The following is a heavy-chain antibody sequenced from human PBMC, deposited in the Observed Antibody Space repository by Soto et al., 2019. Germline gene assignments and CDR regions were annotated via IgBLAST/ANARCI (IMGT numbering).Heavy chain of an antibody. CDR1: GGTFSSYA. CDR2: IIPISDTT. V-gene: IGHV1-69*01. CDR3: ARSQGSRTSLEIYYYYYYGMDV. D-gene: IGHD2-2*01. J-gene: IGHJ6*02. Sequence: QVQLVQSGAEVKKPGSSVKVSCKASGGTFSSYAISWVLQAPGQGLERMGGIIPISDTTNYAQKFQGRVTITADESTSTAYMELSSLRSEDTAVYYCARSQGSRTSLEIYYYYYYGMDVWGQGTTVTVSS.